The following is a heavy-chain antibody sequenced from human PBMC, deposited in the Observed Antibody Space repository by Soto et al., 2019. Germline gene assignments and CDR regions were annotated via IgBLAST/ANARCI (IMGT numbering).Heavy chain of an antibody. CDR1: GGSISSGGYS. CDR3: ARDRFYYGMDV. J-gene: IGHJ6*02. Sequence: SETLSLTCAVFGGSISSGGYSWSWIRQPPGKGLEWIGYIYHSGSTYYNPSLKSRVTISVDRSKNQFSLKLSSVTAADTAVYYCARDRFYYGMDVWGQGTTVTVSS. CDR2: IYHSGST. V-gene: IGHV4-30-2*01.